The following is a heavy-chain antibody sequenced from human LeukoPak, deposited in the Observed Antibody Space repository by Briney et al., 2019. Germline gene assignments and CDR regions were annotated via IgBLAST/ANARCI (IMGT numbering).Heavy chain of an antibody. CDR1: GYTFSGYY. D-gene: IGHD3-16*01. CDR2: TNPNSGGT. V-gene: IGHV1-2*02. J-gene: IGHJ4*02. CDR3: ASGSLASYFDH. Sequence: ASVKVSCKASGYTFSGYYMHWVRQAPGQGLEWMGWTNPNSGGTKYVQKFQGRVTMTRDTSISTAYMELSRLRSDDTAVYYCASGSLASYFDHWGQGTLVTVSS.